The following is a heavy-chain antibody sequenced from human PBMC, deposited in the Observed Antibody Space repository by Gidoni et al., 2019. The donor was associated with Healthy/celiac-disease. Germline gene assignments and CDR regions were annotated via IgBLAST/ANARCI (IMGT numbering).Heavy chain of an antibody. CDR1: GYTPTELS. CDR3: ATKGAYCGGDCYSGDDAFDI. J-gene: IGHJ3*02. Sequence: QVQLVQSGAEVKKPGASVKVSCKGSGYTPTELSMHWVRQAPGKGLEWMGGVDPEDGETIYAQKFQGRVTMTEDTSTDTAYMELSSLRSADTAVYYCATKGAYCGGDCYSGDDAFDIWGQGTMVTVSS. D-gene: IGHD2-21*02. CDR2: VDPEDGET. V-gene: IGHV1-24*01.